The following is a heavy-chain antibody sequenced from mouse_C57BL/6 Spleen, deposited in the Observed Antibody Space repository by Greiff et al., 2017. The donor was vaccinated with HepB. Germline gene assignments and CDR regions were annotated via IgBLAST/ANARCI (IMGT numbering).Heavy chain of an antibody. Sequence: EVQRVESEGGLVQPGSSMKLSCTASGFTFSDYYMAWVRQVPEKGLEWVANINYDGSSTYYLDSLKSRFIISRDNAKNILYLQMSSLKSEDTATYYCAREGDGYYSYFDYWGQGTTLTVSS. D-gene: IGHD2-3*01. CDR3: AREGDGYYSYFDY. CDR1: GFTFSDYY. CDR2: INYDGSST. V-gene: IGHV5-16*01. J-gene: IGHJ2*01.